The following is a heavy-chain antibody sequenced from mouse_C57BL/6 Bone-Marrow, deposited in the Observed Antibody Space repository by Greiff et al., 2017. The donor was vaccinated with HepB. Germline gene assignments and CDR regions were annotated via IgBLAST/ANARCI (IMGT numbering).Heavy chain of an antibody. Sequence: QVQLQQPGAELVKPGASVKLSCKASGYTFTSYWMHWVKQRPGQGLEWIGNINPSNGGTNYNEKFKSKATLTVDKSSSTAYMQLSSLSAEDSAVYYSASKDSIATADWYFDVWGTGTTVTVSS. J-gene: IGHJ1*03. V-gene: IGHV1-53*01. CDR2: INPSNGGT. CDR3: ASKDSIATADWYFDV. D-gene: IGHD1-2*01. CDR1: GYTFTSYW.